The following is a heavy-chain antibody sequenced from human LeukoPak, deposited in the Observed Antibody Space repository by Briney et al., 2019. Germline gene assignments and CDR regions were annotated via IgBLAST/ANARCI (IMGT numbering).Heavy chain of an antibody. CDR3: ARGRRAAAGTGYGMDV. J-gene: IGHJ6*02. CDR2: MNPNSGNT. Sequence: ASVTVSCKASGYTFTSYDINWVRQATGQGLEWMGWMNPNSGNTGYSQKFQGRVTMTRNTSISTAYMELSSLRSEDTAVYYCARGRRAAAGTGYGMDVWGQGTTVTVSS. CDR1: GYTFTSYD. D-gene: IGHD6-13*01. V-gene: IGHV1-8*01.